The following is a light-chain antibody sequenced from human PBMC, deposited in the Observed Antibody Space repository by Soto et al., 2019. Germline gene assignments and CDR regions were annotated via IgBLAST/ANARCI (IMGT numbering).Light chain of an antibody. J-gene: IGKJ5*01. CDR1: QGISNY. CDR2: AAS. Sequence: IQLTQSPSVLSASVGDRVTITCRASQGISNYLAWYQQRPGKAPKLLSYAASTLQTGVPSRFSGSGSGTEFTLTISSLQPEEFATYHCQQLTSYPRSTFGQGTRLENK. V-gene: IGKV1-9*01. CDR3: QQLTSYPRST.